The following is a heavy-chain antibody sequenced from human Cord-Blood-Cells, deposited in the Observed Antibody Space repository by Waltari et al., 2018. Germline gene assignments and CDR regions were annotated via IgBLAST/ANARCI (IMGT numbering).Heavy chain of an antibody. D-gene: IGHD2-15*01. CDR1: GFTFSSYS. Sequence: EVQLVESGGGLVQPGGSLRLSCAASGFTFSSYSMNWVRQAPGTGLEWVSYISSSSTIYYADSVKGRFTISRDNAKNSLYLQMNSLRDEDTAVYYCARDSGYCSGGSCYYDAFDIWGQGTMVTVSS. CDR3: ARDSGYCSGGSCYYDAFDI. CDR2: ISSSSTI. V-gene: IGHV3-48*02. J-gene: IGHJ3*02.